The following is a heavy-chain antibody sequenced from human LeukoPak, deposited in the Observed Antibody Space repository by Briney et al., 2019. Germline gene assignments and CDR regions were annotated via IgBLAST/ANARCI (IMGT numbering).Heavy chain of an antibody. CDR2: ISWDGGST. Sequence: GGSLRLSCAASGFTFDDYAMHWVRQAPGKGLEWVSLISWDGGSTYYADSVKGRFTISRDNSKNSLYLQMNSLRAEDTALYYCAKPLVGGSWSGIGFDPWGQGTLVTVPS. CDR1: GFTFDDYA. CDR3: AKPLVGGSWSGIGFDP. D-gene: IGHD2-15*01. J-gene: IGHJ5*02. V-gene: IGHV3-43D*03.